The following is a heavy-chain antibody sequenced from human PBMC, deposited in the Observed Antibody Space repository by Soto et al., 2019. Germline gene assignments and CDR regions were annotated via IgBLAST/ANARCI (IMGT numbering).Heavy chain of an antibody. D-gene: IGHD3-3*01. J-gene: IGHJ6*03. CDR1: GFTFSNAW. CDR2: IKSKTDGGTT. CDR3: TTERRDYDFWSGYTSNYYYMDV. Sequence: GGALRLSCAASGFTFSNAWMSWGRQAPGKGLEWVGRIKSKTDGGTTDYAAPVKGRFTISRGDSKNTLYLQMNSLKTEDTAVYYCTTERRDYDFWSGYTSNYYYMDVWGKGTTVTVSS. V-gene: IGHV3-15*01.